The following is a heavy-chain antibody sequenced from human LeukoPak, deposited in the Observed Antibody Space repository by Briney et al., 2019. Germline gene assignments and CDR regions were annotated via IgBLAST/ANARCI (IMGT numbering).Heavy chain of an antibody. CDR1: GFTFSNYW. D-gene: IGHD3-10*02. CDR3: ARGMFLLTDMDV. Sequence: PGGSLRLSCAASGFTFSNYWMSCVRQAPGKGLEWVANIKQDRSEKYYVDPVKGRFTISRDNAKNSLYLQMNSLRAEDTAVYYCARGMFLLTDMDVWGKGTTVTVSS. CDR2: IKQDRSEK. V-gene: IGHV3-7*04. J-gene: IGHJ6*03.